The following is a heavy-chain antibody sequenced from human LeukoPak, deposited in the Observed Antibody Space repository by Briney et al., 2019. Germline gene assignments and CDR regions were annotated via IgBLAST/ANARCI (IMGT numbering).Heavy chain of an antibody. CDR2: ISWNSGSI. Sequence: GGSLRLSCAASGFTFDDYAMHWVRQAPGKGLEWVSGISWNSGSIGYADSVKGRFTISRDNAKNSLYLQMNSLRAEDTAVYYCARDRHFDYWGQGTLVTVSS. V-gene: IGHV3-9*01. J-gene: IGHJ4*02. CDR1: GFTFDDYA. CDR3: ARDRHFDY.